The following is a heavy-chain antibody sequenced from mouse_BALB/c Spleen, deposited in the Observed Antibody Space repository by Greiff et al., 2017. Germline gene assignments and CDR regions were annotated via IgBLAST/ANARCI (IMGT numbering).Heavy chain of an antibody. CDR2: ISSGSSTI. V-gene: IGHV5-17*02. CDR1: GFTFSSFG. Sequence: EVKVEESGGGLVQPGGSRKLSCAASGFTFSSFGMHWVRQAPEKGLEWVAYISSGSSTIYYADTVKGRFTISRDNPKNTLFLQMTSLRSEDTAMYYCARKGNWGYFDYWGQGTTLTVSS. D-gene: IGHD4-1*01. J-gene: IGHJ2*01. CDR3: ARKGNWGYFDY.